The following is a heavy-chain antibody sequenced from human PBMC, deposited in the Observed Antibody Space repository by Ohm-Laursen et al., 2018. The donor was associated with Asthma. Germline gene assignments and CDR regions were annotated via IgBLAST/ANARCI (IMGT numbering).Heavy chain of an antibody. CDR3: ARIGPEWELPGREYSLHH. CDR2: ISTASSFI. V-gene: IGHV3-21*01. D-gene: IGHD1-26*01. J-gene: IGHJ1*01. Sequence: SLRLSCSASGYTFSRYSIHWVRQIPGKGLEWVASISTASSFIYYADSVRGRFTTSRDNARNSVYLQMNSPRAEDTALYYCARIGPEWELPGREYSLHHWGEGTLVIVSS. CDR1: GYTFSRYS.